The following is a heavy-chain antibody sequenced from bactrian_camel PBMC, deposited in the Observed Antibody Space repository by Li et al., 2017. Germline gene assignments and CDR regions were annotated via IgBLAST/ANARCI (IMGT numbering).Heavy chain of an antibody. CDR1: GFTFSWSG. D-gene: IGHD1*01. Sequence: VQLVESGGGLVQPGGSLRLSCVGSGFTFSWSGMSWVRQAPGKGLEWVASIYSDGSKSVYVGSVKDRFIISRDNAKNTLYLQMNSLKPEDTAVYFCAAIAGGAGWFGEYNYWGQGTQVTVS. CDR3: AAIAGGAGWFGEYNY. CDR2: IYSDGSKS. J-gene: IGHJ4*01. V-gene: IGHV3S7*01.